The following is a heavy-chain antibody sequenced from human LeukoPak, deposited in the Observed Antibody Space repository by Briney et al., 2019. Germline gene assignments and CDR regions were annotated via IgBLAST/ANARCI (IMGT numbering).Heavy chain of an antibody. D-gene: IGHD6-19*01. V-gene: IGHV3-21*01. CDR3: ARVRSSGWYSTPDALDI. CDR2: ISSSSSYI. CDR1: GFTFSSYS. J-gene: IGHJ3*02. Sequence: GGSLRLSCAASGFTFSSYSMNWVRQAPGKGLEWVSSISSSSSYIYYADSVKGRFTISRDNAKNSLYLQMNSLRAEDTAVYYCARVRSSGWYSTPDALDIWGQGTMVTVSS.